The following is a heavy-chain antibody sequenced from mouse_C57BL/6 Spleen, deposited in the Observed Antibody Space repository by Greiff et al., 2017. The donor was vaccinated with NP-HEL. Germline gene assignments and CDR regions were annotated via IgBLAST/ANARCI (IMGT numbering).Heavy chain of an antibody. D-gene: IGHD1-1*01. CDR1: GFSLSTSGMG. V-gene: IGHV8-12*01. J-gene: IGHJ4*01. CDR3: ARYYYGNYAMDY. CDR2: IYWDDDK. Sequence: QVTLIESGPGILQSSQTLSLTCSFSGFSLSTSGMGVSWIRQPSGKGLEWLAHIYWDDDKRYNPSLKSRLTISKDTSRNQVFLKITSVDTADTATYYCARYYYGNYAMDYWGQGTSVTVSS.